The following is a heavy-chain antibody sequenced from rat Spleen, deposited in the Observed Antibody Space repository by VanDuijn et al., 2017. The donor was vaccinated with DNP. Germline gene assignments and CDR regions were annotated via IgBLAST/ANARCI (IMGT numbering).Heavy chain of an antibody. D-gene: IGHD1-12*03. CDR3: ARRYYDGYFFDY. CDR1: GFTFSNYY. J-gene: IGHJ2*01. V-gene: IGHV5-25*01. CDR2: ISTRGTGT. Sequence: EVHLVESGGGLVQPGRSLKLSCEASGFTFSNYYLAWVRQAPKRGLEWVASISTRGTGTYYPDSVKGRFTVSRNNTRTTLYLQMDSLGSEDTATYYCARRYYDGYFFDYWGQGIMVTVSS.